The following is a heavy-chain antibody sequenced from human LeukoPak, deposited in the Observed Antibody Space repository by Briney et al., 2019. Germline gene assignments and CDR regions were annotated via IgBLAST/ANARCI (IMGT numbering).Heavy chain of an antibody. CDR1: GGSISSGGYY. CDR2: IYHSGST. Sequence: NPSQTLSLTCTVSGGSISSGGYYWSWIRQPPGKGLEWIGYIYHSGSTYYNPSLKSRVTISVDRSKNQFSLKLSSVTAADTAVYYCARAGSIAALGYMDVWGKGTTVTVSS. CDR3: ARAGSIAALGYMDV. D-gene: IGHD6-6*01. V-gene: IGHV4-30-2*01. J-gene: IGHJ6*03.